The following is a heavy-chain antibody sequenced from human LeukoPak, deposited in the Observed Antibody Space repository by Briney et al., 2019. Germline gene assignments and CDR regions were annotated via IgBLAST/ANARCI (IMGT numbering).Heavy chain of an antibody. J-gene: IGHJ6*03. CDR3: AREEEGRGPVYYYYMDV. CDR1: GGSISGGGYY. D-gene: IGHD1-26*01. CDR2: IYHSGST. V-gene: IGHV4-30-2*01. Sequence: SETLSLTCTVSGGSISGGGYYWSWIRQPPGKGLEWIGYIYHSGSTYYNPSLKSRVTISVDRSKNQFSLKLSSVTAADTAVYYCAREEEGRGPVYYYYMDVWGKGTTVTVSS.